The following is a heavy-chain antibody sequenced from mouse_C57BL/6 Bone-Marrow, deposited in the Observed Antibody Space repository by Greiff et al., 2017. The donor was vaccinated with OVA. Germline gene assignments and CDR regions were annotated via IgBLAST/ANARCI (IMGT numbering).Heavy chain of an antibody. CDR3: ARDGHY. CDR2: ISDGGSYT. V-gene: IGHV5-4*01. CDR1: GFTFSSYA. J-gene: IGHJ2*01. Sequence: EVQLVESGGGLVKPGGSLKLSCAASGFTFSSYAMSWVRQTPEKRLEWVATISDGGSYTYYPDNVKGRFTISRDNAKNNLYLQMSHLKSEDTAMYYCARDGHYWGQGTTLTVSS.